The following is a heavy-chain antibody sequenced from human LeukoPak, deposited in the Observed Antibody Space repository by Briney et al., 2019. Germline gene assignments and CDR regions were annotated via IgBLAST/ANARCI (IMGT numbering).Heavy chain of an antibody. Sequence: PWGSLRLSCAASGFTFSNYAMHWVRQAPGKGLEWLAYIRYDGSSKYYADFVKGRFTISRDYSKNTLYLHMNSLRAEDTAVYYCARDQAGSGHYADYWGQGTLVTVSS. V-gene: IGHV3-30*02. CDR2: IRYDGSSK. D-gene: IGHD3-10*01. CDR3: ARDQAGSGHYADY. CDR1: GFTFSNYA. J-gene: IGHJ4*02.